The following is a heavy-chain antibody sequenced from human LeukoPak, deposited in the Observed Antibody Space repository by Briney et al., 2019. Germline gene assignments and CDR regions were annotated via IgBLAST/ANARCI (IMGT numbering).Heavy chain of an antibody. CDR3: ARGVVAATFYYYMDV. V-gene: IGHV1-2*02. Sequence: ASVKVSCKSSGYTFTIYYIQWLRQAPGQGLEWVGWINPNSGATNYAQKFQGRVTMTRDTSSSTAYMELSSLRSDDTAVYYCARGVVAATFYYYMDVWGKGTTVTVS. CDR2: INPNSGAT. J-gene: IGHJ6*03. D-gene: IGHD2-15*01. CDR1: GYTFTIYY.